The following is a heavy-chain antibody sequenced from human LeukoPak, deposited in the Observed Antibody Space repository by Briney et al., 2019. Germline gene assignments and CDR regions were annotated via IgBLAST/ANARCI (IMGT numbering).Heavy chain of an antibody. D-gene: IGHD6-6*01. CDR3: VRDRPHNCFDP. J-gene: IGHJ5*02. CDR2: IDNDGTNT. V-gene: IGHV3-74*01. Sequence: GGSLRLSCAAAEFTFSSHWMHWVRQVPGKGLVYIAYIDNDGTNTNYADFVKGRFTISRDNAKNTLYLQMNSLRVEDTAVYYCVRDRPHNCFDPWGQGTLVTVSS. CDR1: EFTFSSHW.